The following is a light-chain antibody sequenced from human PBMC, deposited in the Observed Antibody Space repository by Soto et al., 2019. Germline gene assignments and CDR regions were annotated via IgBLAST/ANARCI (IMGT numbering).Light chain of an antibody. J-gene: IGKJ4*01. V-gene: IGKV1-9*01. CDR3: QSLNRFPHS. CDR2: LAS. CDR1: QDISSY. Sequence: IQLTQSPSSLSASVGDRVTMTCRASQDISSYLAWYQQKPGKAPKLLIYLASTLHSGVPSSFSGSGSGTDFSLTISSLQPEDAATYYCQSLNRFPHSFGGGTKVDI.